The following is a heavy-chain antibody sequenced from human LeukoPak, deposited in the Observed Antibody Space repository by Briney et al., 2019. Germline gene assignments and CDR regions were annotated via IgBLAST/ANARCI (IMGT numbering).Heavy chain of an antibody. CDR2: IYHSGST. CDR3: ARGTLGHCSGGSCYSGGGPSYYYYGMDV. V-gene: IGHV4-4*02. J-gene: IGHJ6*02. CDR1: GGSISSSNW. D-gene: IGHD2-15*01. Sequence: PSGTLSLTCAVSGGSISSSNWWSWVRQPPGKGLEWIGEIYHSGSTNYNPSLKSRVTISVDKSKNQFSLKLSSVTAADTAVYYCARGTLGHCSGGSCYSGGGPSYYYYGMDVWGQGTTVTVSS.